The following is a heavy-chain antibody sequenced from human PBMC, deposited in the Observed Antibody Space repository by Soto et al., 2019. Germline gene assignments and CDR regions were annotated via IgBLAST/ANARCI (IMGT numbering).Heavy chain of an antibody. D-gene: IGHD1-26*01. V-gene: IGHV4-30-4*01. CDR3: ARMSGTYYVPDY. J-gene: IGHJ4*02. Sequence: QVQLQESGPRLVEASQTLSLTCTVSNASITSSGYYWSWVRQPTAKRLEWIGYIYHSGSTFYSPSLQSRLTMSVDTSKNQFSLTLRSVTAADTAVYHCARMSGTYYVPDYWGQGTLVTVSS. CDR2: IYHSGST. CDR1: NASITSSGYY.